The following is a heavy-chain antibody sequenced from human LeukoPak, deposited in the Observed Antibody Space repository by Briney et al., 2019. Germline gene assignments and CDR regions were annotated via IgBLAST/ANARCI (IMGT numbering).Heavy chain of an antibody. Sequence: PGGSLRLSCAASGFTFSSYAMSWVRQAQGKGLEWVSAISGSGGSTYYADSVKGRFTISRDNSKNTLYLQMNSLRAEDTAVYYCAKDLVVVNDAFDIWGQGTMVTVSS. V-gene: IGHV3-23*01. CDR3: AKDLVVVNDAFDI. CDR2: ISGSGGST. D-gene: IGHD3-22*01. J-gene: IGHJ3*02. CDR1: GFTFSSYA.